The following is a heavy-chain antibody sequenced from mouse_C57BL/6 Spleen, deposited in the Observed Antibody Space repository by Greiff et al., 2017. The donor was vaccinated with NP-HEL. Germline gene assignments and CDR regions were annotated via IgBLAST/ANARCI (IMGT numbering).Heavy chain of an antibody. V-gene: IGHV5-4*01. CDR1: GFTFSSYA. J-gene: IGHJ2*01. CDR2: ISDGGSYT. CDR3: AREDGH. Sequence: EVMLVGSGGGLVKPGGSLKLSCAASGFTFSSYAMSWVRQTPEKRLEWVATISDGGSYTYYPDNVKGRFTISRENAKNNLYLQRGHLKSEDRAMYDCAREDGHWGQGTTLTVSA. D-gene: IGHD2-3*01.